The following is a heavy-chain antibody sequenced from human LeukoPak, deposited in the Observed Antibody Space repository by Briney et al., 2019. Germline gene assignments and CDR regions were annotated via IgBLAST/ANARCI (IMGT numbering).Heavy chain of an antibody. J-gene: IGHJ4*02. D-gene: IGHD4-17*01. CDR2: ISSSGSTI. V-gene: IGHV3-48*03. Sequence: PGGSLRLSCAASGFTFSSYEMNWVRQAPGKGLEWVSYISSSGSTIYYADSVKGRFTISRDNAKNSLYLQMNSLRAEDTAVYYCARKNDYGDFHFDYWGQGTLVTVSS. CDR3: ARKNDYGDFHFDY. CDR1: GFTFSSYE.